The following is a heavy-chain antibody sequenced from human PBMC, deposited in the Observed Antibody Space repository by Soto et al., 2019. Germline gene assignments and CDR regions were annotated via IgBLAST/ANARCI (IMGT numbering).Heavy chain of an antibody. CDR3: AKDLPPHTYYYDSSGYYHDY. J-gene: IGHJ4*02. Sequence: GGSLRLSCGVSGFTFRSYAMYWVRQAPGKGLEWVAVISYDGSNKYYADSVKGRFTISRDNSKNTLYLQMNSLRAEDTAVYYCAKDLPPHTYYYDSSGYYHDYWGQGTLGTVSS. D-gene: IGHD3-22*01. CDR1: GFTFRSYA. V-gene: IGHV3-30*04. CDR2: ISYDGSNK.